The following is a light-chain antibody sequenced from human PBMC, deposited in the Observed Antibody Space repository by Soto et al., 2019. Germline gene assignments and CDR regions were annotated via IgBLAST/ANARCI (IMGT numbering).Light chain of an antibody. V-gene: IGKV3-20*01. CDR3: QQCGSSPIT. CDR2: GAS. J-gene: IGKJ5*01. Sequence: ALTQSPGTLSSSPWERATLSCRASQSVSSSYLAWYQQKPGQAPRLLIYGASSRATGIPDRFSGSGSGTDFTLTISRLEPEDFAVYYCQQCGSSPITFGQGTRLEIK. CDR1: QSVSSSY.